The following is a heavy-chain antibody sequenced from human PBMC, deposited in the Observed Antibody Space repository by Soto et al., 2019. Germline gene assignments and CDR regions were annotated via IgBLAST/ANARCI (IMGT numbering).Heavy chain of an antibody. CDR3: ARTTRMTTMIDY. J-gene: IGHJ4*02. Sequence: SETLSLTCTVSNDSISSYYWSWIRQPPGKGLEWIGYVYYSGGTKYNPSLKSRLTMSLDMSKKQFSLRLTSVTAADTAVYFCARTTRMTTMIDYWGQGTQVTVSS. CDR2: VYYSGGT. CDR1: NDSISSYY. D-gene: IGHD4-17*01. V-gene: IGHV4-59*01.